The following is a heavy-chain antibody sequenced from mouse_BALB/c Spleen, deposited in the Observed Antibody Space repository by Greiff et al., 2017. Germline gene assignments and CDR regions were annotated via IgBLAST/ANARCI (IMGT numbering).Heavy chain of an antibody. CDR3: ARRGYDGTDY. CDR1: GFNITDTY. CDR2: IDPANGNT. J-gene: IGHJ4*01. Sequence: EVQLHQSGAELVKPGASVKLSCTASGFNITDTYMHWVKQRPEQGLEWIGRIDPANGNTKYDPKFQGKATITADTSSNTAYLQLSSLTSEDTAVYYCARRGYDGTDYWGQGTSVTVSS. D-gene: IGHD2-2*01. V-gene: IGHV14-3*02.